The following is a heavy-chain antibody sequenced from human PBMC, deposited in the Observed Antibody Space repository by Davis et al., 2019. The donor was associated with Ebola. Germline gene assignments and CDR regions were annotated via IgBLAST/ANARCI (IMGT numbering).Heavy chain of an antibody. J-gene: IGHJ3*02. CDR2: INAGNGNT. CDR3: ARALLSITMIVRSGAFDI. V-gene: IGHV1-3*01. CDR1: GYTFTSYA. Sequence: ASVKVSCKASGYTFTSYAMHWVRQAPGQRLEWMGWINAGNGNTKYSQKFQGRVTITADESTSTAYMELSSLRSEDTAVYYCARALLSITMIVRSGAFDIWGQGTMVTVSS. D-gene: IGHD3-22*01.